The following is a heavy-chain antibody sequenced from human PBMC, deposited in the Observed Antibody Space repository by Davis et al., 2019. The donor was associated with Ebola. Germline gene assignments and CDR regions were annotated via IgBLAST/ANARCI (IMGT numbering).Heavy chain of an antibody. D-gene: IGHD1-26*01. CDR2: IYYSGST. CDR1: GGSISSYY. J-gene: IGHJ4*02. V-gene: IGHV4-59*08. Sequence: SETLSLTCTVSGGSISSYYWSWIRQPPGKGLEWIGYIYYSGSTNYNPSLKSRVTISVDTSKNQFSLKLSSVTAADTAVYYCAKILGAIAYWGQGTLVTVSS. CDR3: AKILGAIAY.